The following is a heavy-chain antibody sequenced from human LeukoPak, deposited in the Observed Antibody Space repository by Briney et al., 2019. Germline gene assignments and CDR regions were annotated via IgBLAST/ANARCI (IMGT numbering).Heavy chain of an antibody. V-gene: IGHV3-21*04. CDR3: AKLAYSSGWGAFDL. Sequence: GGSLRLSCAASGFTFSSYSMNWVRQAPGKGLEWVSSISSSSSYIYYADSVKGRFTISRDNAKNTLYLQMNSLRVEDTAVYCCAKLAYSSGWGAFDLWGQGTMVTVSS. J-gene: IGHJ3*01. CDR2: ISSSSSYI. CDR1: GFTFSSYS. D-gene: IGHD6-19*01.